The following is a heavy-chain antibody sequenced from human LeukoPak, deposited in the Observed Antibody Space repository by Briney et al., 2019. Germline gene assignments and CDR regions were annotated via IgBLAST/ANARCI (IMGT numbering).Heavy chain of an antibody. Sequence: SETLSLTCTVSGGSINNYYWTWIRQPPGKGLECIGYVYYTGSTYYNPSLKSRVTISVDTPRNQFSLNLKSVTAADTAVYYCARDSSTVTTRHFDYWGQGILVTVSS. CDR3: ARDSSTVTTRHFDY. V-gene: IGHV4-59*01. J-gene: IGHJ4*02. D-gene: IGHD4-17*01. CDR1: GGSINNYY. CDR2: VYYTGST.